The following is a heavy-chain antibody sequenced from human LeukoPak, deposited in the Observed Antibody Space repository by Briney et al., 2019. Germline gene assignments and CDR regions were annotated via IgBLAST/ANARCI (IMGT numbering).Heavy chain of an antibody. CDR3: ARDGDDYGDYGDLGY. V-gene: IGHV3-21*01. CDR1: GSTFSSYS. J-gene: IGHJ4*02. D-gene: IGHD4-17*01. CDR2: ISSSSSYI. Sequence: GGSLRLSCAASGSTFSSYSMNWVRQAPGKGLEWVSSISSSSSYIYYADSVKGRFTISRDNAKNSLYLQMNSLRAEDTAVYYCARDGDDYGDYGDLGYWGQGTLVTVSS.